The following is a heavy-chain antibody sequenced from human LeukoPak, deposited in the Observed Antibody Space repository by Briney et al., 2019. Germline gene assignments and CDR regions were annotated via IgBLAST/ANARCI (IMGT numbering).Heavy chain of an antibody. Sequence: SVKVSCKASGDTFSKYGISWVRQAPGQGLEWMGRIIPILEGIDYAQKFQGRVTITADKSTSTAYMELSSLRSEDTAVYYCASYSGGYSYGYQDPHWLDPWGQGTLVTVSS. D-gene: IGHD5-18*01. V-gene: IGHV1-69*04. CDR1: GDTFSKYG. CDR3: ASYSGGYSYGYQDPHWLDP. J-gene: IGHJ5*02. CDR2: IIPILEGI.